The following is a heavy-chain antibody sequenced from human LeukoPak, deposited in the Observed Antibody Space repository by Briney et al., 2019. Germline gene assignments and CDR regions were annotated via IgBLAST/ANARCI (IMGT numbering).Heavy chain of an antibody. V-gene: IGHV3-48*02. CDR1: GFTFNNYV. D-gene: IGHD3-3*01. CDR3: APNFWSGYLTDY. CDR2: INIASNTI. Sequence: PGGSLRLSCAASGFTFNNYVMNWVRQAPGKGMEWISYINIASNTIYYADSVKGRFTISRDNSKNSLYLQMNSLRDEDTAVYYCAPNFWSGYLTDYWGQGTLVTVSS. J-gene: IGHJ4*02.